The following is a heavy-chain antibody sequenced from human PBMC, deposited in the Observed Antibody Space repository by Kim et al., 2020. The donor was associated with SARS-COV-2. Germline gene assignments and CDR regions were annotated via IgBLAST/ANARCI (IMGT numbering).Heavy chain of an antibody. CDR3: AKGGEVNDYHYDFWSGYYRYYYYGMDV. V-gene: IGHV3-30*18. J-gene: IGHJ6*02. D-gene: IGHD3-3*01. Sequence: GGSLRLSCAASGFTFSSYGMHWVRQAPGKGLEWVAVISYDGSNKYYADSVKGRFTISRDNSKNTLYLQMNSLRAEDTAVYYCAKGGEVNDYHYDFWSGYYRYYYYGMDVWGQGTTVTVSS. CDR2: ISYDGSNK. CDR1: GFTFSSYG.